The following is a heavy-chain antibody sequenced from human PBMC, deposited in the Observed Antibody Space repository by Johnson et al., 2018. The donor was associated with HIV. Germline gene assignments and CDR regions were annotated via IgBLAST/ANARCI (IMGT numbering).Heavy chain of an antibody. V-gene: IGHV3-64*04. J-gene: IGHJ3*01. D-gene: IGHD3-10*01. Sequence: QMMLVESGGGVVQPGRSLRLSCAASGFTFSSYAMHWVRQAPGTGLEYVSAISSNGGSTYYADSVKGRFTISRDNSKNTLYVQMNSLRVEDTAVYYCAKDDSPSGAFDVWGQGTMVIVSS. CDR3: AKDDSPSGAFDV. CDR1: GFTFSSYA. CDR2: ISSNGGST.